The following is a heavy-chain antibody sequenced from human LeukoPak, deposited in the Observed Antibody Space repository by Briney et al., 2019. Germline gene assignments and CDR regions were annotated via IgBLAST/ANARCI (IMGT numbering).Heavy chain of an antibody. CDR1: GGSISSYY. V-gene: IGHV4-4*07. CDR3: ARREYYDTTGYFDL. D-gene: IGHD3-22*01. J-gene: IGHJ2*01. Sequence: SETLSLTCTVSGGSISSYYWSWIRQPAGKGLEWIGRIYTSGSTNYNPSLKSRVTMSVDTSKNQFSLKLSSVTAADTAVYYCARREYYDTTGYFDLWGRGTLVTVSS. CDR2: IYTSGST.